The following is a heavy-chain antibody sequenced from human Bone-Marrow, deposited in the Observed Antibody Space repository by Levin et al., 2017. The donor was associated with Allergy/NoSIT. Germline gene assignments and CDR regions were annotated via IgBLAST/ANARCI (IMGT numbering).Heavy chain of an antibody. V-gene: IGHV4-4*02. Sequence: PSETLSLTCAVSGGSLSSSAWWGWVRQPPGKGLEWLGEIYFSGSSNYNPSLKSRVTISLNKSKSQFSLELRSVTAADSAVYYCARRFGLERIFDWSPYYFDYWGRGTLVTVSS. CDR1: GGSLSSSAW. CDR2: IYFSGSS. CDR3: ARRFGLERIFDWSPYYFDY. D-gene: IGHD3-9*01. J-gene: IGHJ4*02.